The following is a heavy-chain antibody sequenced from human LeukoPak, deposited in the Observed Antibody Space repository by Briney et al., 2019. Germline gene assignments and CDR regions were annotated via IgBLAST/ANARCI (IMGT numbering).Heavy chain of an antibody. Sequence: ASVKVSCKASGYTFTGYYMHWVRHAPGQRLEWMRWINPNSGGTNYAQKFQGRVTMTRDTSISTAYMELSRLRSDDTAVYYCARGGLPFYYYYMDVWGKGTTVTISS. CDR3: ARGGLPFYYYYMDV. V-gene: IGHV1-2*02. D-gene: IGHD4-11*01. CDR1: GYTFTGYY. CDR2: INPNSGGT. J-gene: IGHJ6*03.